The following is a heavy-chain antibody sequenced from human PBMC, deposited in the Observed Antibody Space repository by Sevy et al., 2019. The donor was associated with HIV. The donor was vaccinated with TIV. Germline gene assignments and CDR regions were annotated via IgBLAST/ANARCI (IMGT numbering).Heavy chain of an antibody. D-gene: IGHD3-10*01. CDR1: GFTFSSYA. CDR3: VKNGGVRRRHYYYCMDV. CDR2: ITGSGGST. V-gene: IGHV3-23*01. Sequence: GGSLRLSCAASGFTFSSYAMTWVRQTPRKGLEWVSTITGSGGSTNYADSLKGRFTISTDKSKSVLYLQMNFLRAEDTAEYYCVKNGGVRRRHYYYCMDVWGQGTTVTVSS. J-gene: IGHJ6*02.